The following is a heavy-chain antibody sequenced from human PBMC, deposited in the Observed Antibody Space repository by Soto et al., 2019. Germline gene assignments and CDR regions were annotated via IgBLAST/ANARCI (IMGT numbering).Heavy chain of an antibody. CDR3: AREKTVGGIRLDN. Sequence: QVQLVESGGGVVQPGRSLRLSCAASGFTFTNYPMHWVRQAPGKGLEWVAVVSHDGSNTYYADSVKGRFTISRDNSKNTLKLQLNRLRTEDTAVFYCAREKTVGGIRLDNWGQGTLVTVSS. J-gene: IGHJ4*02. D-gene: IGHD1-26*01. V-gene: IGHV3-30-3*01. CDR1: GFTFTNYP. CDR2: VSHDGSNT.